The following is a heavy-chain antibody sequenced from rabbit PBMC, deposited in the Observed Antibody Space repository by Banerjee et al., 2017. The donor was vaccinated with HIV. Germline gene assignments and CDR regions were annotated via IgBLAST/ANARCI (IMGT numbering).Heavy chain of an antibody. Sequence: QEQLKETGGGLVTLGGSLKLSCKASGIDFSNYAISWVRQAPGKGLEWIANIYPDYGNTDYASWVNGRFTISLDNAQNTVFLQMTSLTVADTATYFCARAGFGGWGYDLWGPGTLVTVS. CDR2: IYPDYGNT. D-gene: IGHD4-1*01. J-gene: IGHJ6*01. CDR1: GIDFSNYA. V-gene: IGHV1S47*01. CDR3: ARAGFGGWGYDL.